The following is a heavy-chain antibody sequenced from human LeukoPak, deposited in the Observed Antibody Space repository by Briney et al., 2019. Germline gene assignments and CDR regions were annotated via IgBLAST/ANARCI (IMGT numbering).Heavy chain of an antibody. V-gene: IGHV3-23*01. CDR1: GFTFSSYE. D-gene: IGHD5-12*01. Sequence: GGSLRLSCAASGFTFSSYEMNWVRQAPGKGLEWVSAISGSGGSTYYADSVKGRFTISRDNSKNTLYLQMNSLRAEDTAVYYCAKGKYSGYDYYFDYWGQGTLVTVSS. J-gene: IGHJ4*02. CDR3: AKGKYSGYDYYFDY. CDR2: ISGSGGST.